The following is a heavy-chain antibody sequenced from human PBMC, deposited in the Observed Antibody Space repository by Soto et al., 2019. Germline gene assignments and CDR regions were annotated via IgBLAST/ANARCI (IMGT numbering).Heavy chain of an antibody. Sequence: QVQLQESGPGLVKPSQTLSLTCTVSGGSITSSGYYWSWIRQHPGEGLEWIGFTSNSGSTSYNPSRKSRVTISLDSSSNQLSLNLKSVTAAATTASYCARGGGSTKVDYWGQGTLVTVSP. CDR1: GGSITSSGYY. CDR2: TSNSGST. J-gene: IGHJ4*02. V-gene: IGHV4-31*03. D-gene: IGHD2-2*01. CDR3: ARGGGSTKVDY.